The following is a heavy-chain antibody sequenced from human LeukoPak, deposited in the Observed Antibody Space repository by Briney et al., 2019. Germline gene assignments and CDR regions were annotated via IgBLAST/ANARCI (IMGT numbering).Heavy chain of an antibody. D-gene: IGHD5-12*01. Sequence: LTGGSLRLSCAASGFTFSSYSMNWVRQAPGKGLEWVSYISSSSTIYYADSVKGRFTISRDNAKNSLYLQMNSLRAEDTAVYYCARNSGHDLDYWAQRTLVTVSS. CDR1: GFTFSSYS. CDR2: ISSSSTI. V-gene: IGHV3-48*01. CDR3: ARNSGHDLDY. J-gene: IGHJ4*02.